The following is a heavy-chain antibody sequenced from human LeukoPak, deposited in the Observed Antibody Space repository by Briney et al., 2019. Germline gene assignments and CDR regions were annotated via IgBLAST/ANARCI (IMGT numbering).Heavy chain of an antibody. J-gene: IGHJ4*02. CDR3: ARVGITFGGVIVHACDH. D-gene: IGHD3-16*02. CDR1: GYSISSGYY. V-gene: IGHV4-38-2*02. CDR2: IYHSGST. Sequence: SETLSLTCTVSGYSISSGYYWGWIRQPPGKGLEWIGSIYHSGSTYYNPSLKSRVTISVDTSKNQFSLKLSSVTAADTAVYYCARVGITFGGVIVHACDHWGQGTLVTVSS.